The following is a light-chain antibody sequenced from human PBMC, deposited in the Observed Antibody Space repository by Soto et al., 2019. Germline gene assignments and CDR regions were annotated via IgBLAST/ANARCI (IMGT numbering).Light chain of an antibody. CDR1: QSVSSSY. CDR2: GAS. CDR3: QQYVRSPWT. Sequence: EIVLTQSPGTLSLSPGERATLSCSASQSVSSSYLAWYQQKGDQAPRLLIYGASSRATGIPDRFSGSGSGTDFTRTISRLEPEDFAVYYCQQYVRSPWTFGQGTKVEIK. J-gene: IGKJ1*01. V-gene: IGKV3-20*01.